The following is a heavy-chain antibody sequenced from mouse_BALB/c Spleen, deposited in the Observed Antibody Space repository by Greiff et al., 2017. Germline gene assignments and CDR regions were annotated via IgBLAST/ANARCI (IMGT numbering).Heavy chain of an antibody. CDR3: ARDEGRGYYGNYDYFDY. CDR1: GFSLTSYG. V-gene: IGHV2-9*02. Sequence: VKLMESGPGLVAPSQSLSITCTVSGFSLTSYGVHWVRQPPGKGLEWLGVIWAGGSTNYNSALMSRLSISKDNSKSQVFLKMNSLQTDDTAMYYWARDEGRGYYGNYDYFDYWGQGTTLTVSA. J-gene: IGHJ2*01. CDR2: IWAGGST. D-gene: IGHD2-1*01.